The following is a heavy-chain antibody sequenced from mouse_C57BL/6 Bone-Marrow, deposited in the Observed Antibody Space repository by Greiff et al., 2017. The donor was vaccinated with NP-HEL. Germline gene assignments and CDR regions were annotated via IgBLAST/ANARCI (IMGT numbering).Heavy chain of an antibody. V-gene: IGHV1-81*01. CDR1: GYTFTSYG. Sequence: QVQLQQSGAELARPGASVKLSCKASGYTFTSYGISWVKQRTGQGLEWIGEIYPRSGNTYYTEKFKGKATLTADKSSSTASMELRSLTSEDSAVYFCARARNYYGTRYFDYWGQGTTLTVSS. J-gene: IGHJ2*01. CDR2: IYPRSGNT. CDR3: ARARNYYGTRYFDY. D-gene: IGHD1-1*01.